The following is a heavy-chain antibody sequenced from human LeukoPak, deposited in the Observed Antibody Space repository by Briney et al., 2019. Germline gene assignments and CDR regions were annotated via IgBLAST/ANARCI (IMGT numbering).Heavy chain of an antibody. D-gene: IGHD2-2*01. CDR2: INADSGGT. CDR3: ARESCSTSCYVPNWFDP. V-gene: IGHV1-2*02. CDR1: GYTFTGYF. Sequence: GASVKVSCKASGYTFTGYFLHWVRQAPGQGLEWMGWINADSGGTNYAQKFQGRVTMTRDTSISTASMELSRLRSDDTAVYYCARESCSTSCYVPNWFDPWGQGTLVTVSS. J-gene: IGHJ5*02.